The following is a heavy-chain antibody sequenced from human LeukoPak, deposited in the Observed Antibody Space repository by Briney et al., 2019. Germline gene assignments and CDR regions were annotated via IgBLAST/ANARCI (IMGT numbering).Heavy chain of an antibody. CDR2: IYHSGSI. J-gene: IGHJ4*02. CDR1: GFTFSSYG. D-gene: IGHD6-13*01. Sequence: GSLRLSCAASGFTFSSYGMHWVRQAPGKGLEWIGSIYHSGSIYYNPSLKSRVTISVDTSKNQFSLKLSSVTAADTAVYYCARVRGSSSWFDYWGQGTLVTVSS. V-gene: IGHV4-38-2*01. CDR3: ARVRGSSSWFDY.